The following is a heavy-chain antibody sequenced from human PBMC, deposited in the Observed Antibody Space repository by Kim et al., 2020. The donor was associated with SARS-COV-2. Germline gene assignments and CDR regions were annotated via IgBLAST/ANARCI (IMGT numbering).Heavy chain of an antibody. J-gene: IGHJ6*02. V-gene: IGHV3-20*03. D-gene: IGHD6-19*01. CDR3: ARGRKQWLTYYYYYGMDV. Sequence: KDRFTISRDNAKNSLYLQMNSLRAEDTALYYCARGRKQWLTYYYYYGMDVWGQGTTVTVSS.